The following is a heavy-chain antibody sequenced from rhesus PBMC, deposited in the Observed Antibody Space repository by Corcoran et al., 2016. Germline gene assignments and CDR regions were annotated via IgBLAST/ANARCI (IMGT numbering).Heavy chain of an antibody. CDR3: AREDRYSGEYFEF. CDR2: IIYSGST. D-gene: IGHD6-25*01. Sequence: QVQLQESGPGLVKPSETLSLTCAVSGGSISSGYGWSWIRQAPGKGLEWIGYIIYSGSTSYNPALKSRVTISRDTSKKQFSRKLSSVTAADPAVYYCAREDRYSGEYFEFWGQGALVTVSS. V-gene: IGHV4-122*02. CDR1: GGSISSGYG. J-gene: IGHJ1*01.